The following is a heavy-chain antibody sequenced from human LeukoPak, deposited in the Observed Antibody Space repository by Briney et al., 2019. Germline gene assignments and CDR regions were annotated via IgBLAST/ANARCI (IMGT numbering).Heavy chain of an antibody. Sequence: ASVKVSCKASGYTFISYGISWVRQAPGQGLEWMGWISAYNGNTDYAQKLQGRVAMTTDTSTSTAYMELRSLRSDDTAVYYCARVPIDYYYDSSGYYYVDYWGQGTLVTVSS. CDR1: GYTFISYG. CDR3: ARVPIDYYYDSSGYYYVDY. CDR2: ISAYNGNT. V-gene: IGHV1-18*01. J-gene: IGHJ4*02. D-gene: IGHD3-22*01.